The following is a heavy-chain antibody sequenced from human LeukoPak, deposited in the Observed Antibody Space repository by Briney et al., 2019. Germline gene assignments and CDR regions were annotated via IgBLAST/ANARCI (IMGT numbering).Heavy chain of an antibody. V-gene: IGHV3-30-3*01. CDR1: GFTFSSYA. J-gene: IGHJ4*02. D-gene: IGHD1-1*01. CDR2: ISYDGSNK. CDR3: ARDRVKRLGVFDY. Sequence: GGSLRLSRAASGFTFSSYAMHWVRQAPGKGLEWVAVISYDGSNKYYADSVKGRFTISRDNSKNTLYLQMNSLRAEDTAVYYCARDRVKRLGVFDYWGQGTLVTVSS.